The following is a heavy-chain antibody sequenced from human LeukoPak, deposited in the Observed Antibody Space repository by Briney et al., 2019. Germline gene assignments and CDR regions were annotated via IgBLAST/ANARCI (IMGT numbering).Heavy chain of an antibody. CDR3: ANVEMATITFDY. CDR1: GFTFSSYA. D-gene: IGHD5-12*01. Sequence: PGGSLRLSCAASGFTFSSYAMSWVRQAPGKGLEWVPAISGSGGSTYYADSVKGRFTISRDNSKNTLYLQMNSLRAEDTAVYYCANVEMATITFDYWGQGTLVTVSS. J-gene: IGHJ4*02. V-gene: IGHV3-23*01. CDR2: ISGSGGST.